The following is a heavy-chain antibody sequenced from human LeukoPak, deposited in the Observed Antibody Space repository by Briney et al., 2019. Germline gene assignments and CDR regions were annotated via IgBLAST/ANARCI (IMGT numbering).Heavy chain of an antibody. CDR2: IYHSGST. V-gene: IGHV4-30-2*02. D-gene: IGHD6-19*01. CDR1: GGSISSGSYY. Sequence: TLSLTCTVSGGSISSGSYYWSWIRQPPGKGLEWIGYIYHSGSTYYNPSLKSRVTISVDTSKNQFSLKLSSVTAADTAVYYCASTVAGTKKAFDIWGQGTMVTVSS. J-gene: IGHJ3*02. CDR3: ASTVAGTKKAFDI.